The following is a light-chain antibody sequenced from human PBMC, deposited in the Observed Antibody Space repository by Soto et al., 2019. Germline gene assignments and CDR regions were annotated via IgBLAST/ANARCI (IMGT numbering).Light chain of an antibody. CDR3: QQYGSSPRT. CDR1: QNLGTLY. Sequence: EIVLTQSPGTLSLSPGERATLSCRASQNLGTLYLAWFQQKSGQAPRLLIYSASRRATGIPDRFTGSGSGTDFTLTINRVEPEDFAVYFCQQYGSSPRTFGQGTKVDIK. J-gene: IGKJ1*01. V-gene: IGKV3-20*01. CDR2: SAS.